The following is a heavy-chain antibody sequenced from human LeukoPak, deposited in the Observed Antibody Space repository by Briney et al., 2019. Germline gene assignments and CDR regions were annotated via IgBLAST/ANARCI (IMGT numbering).Heavy chain of an antibody. CDR3: AKAGSIRFDY. V-gene: IGHV3-23*01. CDR2: ISGGGRGGRT. D-gene: IGHD1-26*01. J-gene: IGHJ4*02. Sequence: GGSLRLSCAASGFTFTTYWMGWVRQAPGKGLEWVSGISGGGRGGRTYYADFVKGRFTISRDNSKNTLYLQMNSLRAEDTAVYYCAKAGSIRFDYWGQGTLVTVSS. CDR1: GFTFTTYW.